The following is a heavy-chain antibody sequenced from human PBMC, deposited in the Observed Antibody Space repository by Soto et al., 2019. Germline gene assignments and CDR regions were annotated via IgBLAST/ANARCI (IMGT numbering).Heavy chain of an antibody. CDR1: GGSISSYY. CDR3: ASRPIRYYYDSSGYEYYFDY. J-gene: IGHJ4*02. V-gene: IGHV4-59*01. Sequence: SETLSLTCTVSGGSISSYYWSWIRQPPGKGLEWIGYIYYSGSTNYNPSLKSRVTISVDTSKNQFSLKLSSVTAADTAVYYCASRPIRYYYDSSGYEYYFDYWGQGTLVTVSS. CDR2: IYYSGST. D-gene: IGHD3-22*01.